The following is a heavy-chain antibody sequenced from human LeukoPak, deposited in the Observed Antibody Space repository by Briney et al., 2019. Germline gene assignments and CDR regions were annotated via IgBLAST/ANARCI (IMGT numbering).Heavy chain of an antibody. D-gene: IGHD3-22*01. CDR1: GYTFTGYY. Sequence: GASVKVSCKASGYTFTGYYMHWVRQAPGQGLEWMGIINPSGGSTSYAQKFQGRVAMTRDTSTSTVYMELSSLRSEDTAVYYCARELGSEYYDSSGYYSDWGQGTLVTVSS. J-gene: IGHJ4*02. V-gene: IGHV1-46*01. CDR3: ARELGSEYYDSSGYYSD. CDR2: INPSGGST.